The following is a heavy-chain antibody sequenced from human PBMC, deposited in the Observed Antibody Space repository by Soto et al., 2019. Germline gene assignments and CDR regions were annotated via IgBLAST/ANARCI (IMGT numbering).Heavy chain of an antibody. CDR2: ISAYNGNT. CDR3: ASGAMIATPEGAFDI. V-gene: IGHV1-18*01. CDR1: GYTFTSYG. D-gene: IGHD3-22*01. Sequence: QVQLVQSGAEVKKPGASVKVSCKASGYTFTSYGISWVRQAPGQGLEWMGWISAYNGNTNYAQKLQGRVTMTTDTSTRAAYMELRSLRSDDTAVYYCASGAMIATPEGAFDIWGQGTMVTVSS. J-gene: IGHJ3*02.